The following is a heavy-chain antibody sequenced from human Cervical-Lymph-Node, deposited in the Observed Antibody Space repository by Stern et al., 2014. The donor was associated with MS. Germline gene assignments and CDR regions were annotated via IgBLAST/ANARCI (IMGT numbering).Heavy chain of an antibody. CDR1: GFTFTSSA. D-gene: IGHD3-22*01. J-gene: IGHJ3*02. CDR3: AAEPMYYSDSVGAFDI. CDR2: IGVCSGNT. Sequence: QLVESGPEVKKPGTSVKVSCKASGFTFTSSAVQWVRQARGQRLEWIGWIGVCSGNTNYAQKFQERVTIARDMSTSTAYMELSSLRSEDTAVYYCAAEPMYYSDSVGAFDIWGQGTMVTVSS. V-gene: IGHV1-58*01.